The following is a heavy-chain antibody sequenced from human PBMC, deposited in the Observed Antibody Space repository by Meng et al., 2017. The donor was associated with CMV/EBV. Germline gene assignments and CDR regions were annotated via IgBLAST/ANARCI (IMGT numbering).Heavy chain of an antibody. V-gene: IGHV4-34*01. Sequence: QGQLQRWGGGLLKPSEPLSLTCAVYGGSFSGYYWSWIRQPPGKGLEWIGEINHSGSTNYNPSLKSRVTISVDTSKNQFSLKLSSVTAADTAVYYCARGGIAAAGPFDYWGQGTLVTVSS. D-gene: IGHD6-13*01. CDR2: INHSGST. CDR1: GGSFSGYY. J-gene: IGHJ4*02. CDR3: ARGGIAAAGPFDY.